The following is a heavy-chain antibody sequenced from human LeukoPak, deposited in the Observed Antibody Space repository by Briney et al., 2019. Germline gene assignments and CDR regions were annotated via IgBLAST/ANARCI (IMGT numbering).Heavy chain of an antibody. CDR2: IYHSGST. CDR1: GYSISSGYY. CDR3: ARRSGYSYGTDIDY. Sequence: SETLSLTCAVSGYSISSGYYWGWIRQPPGKGLEWIGSIYHSGSTYYNPSLKSRVTISVDTSKNQFSLKLSSVTAADTAVYYCARRSGYSYGTDIDYWGQGTLVTVSS. J-gene: IGHJ4*02. V-gene: IGHV4-38-2*01. D-gene: IGHD5-18*01.